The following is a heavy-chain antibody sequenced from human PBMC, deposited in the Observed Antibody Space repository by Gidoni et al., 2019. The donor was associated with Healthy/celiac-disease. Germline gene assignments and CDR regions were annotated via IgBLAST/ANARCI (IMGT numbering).Heavy chain of an antibody. V-gene: IGHV3-33*01. CDR3: ASPFGGYGSGKGPLRY. J-gene: IGHJ4*02. Sequence: QVQLVESGGGVVQPGRSLRLSCAASGFTFSSYGMHWVRQAPGKGLEWVAVIWYDGSNKYYADSVKGRFTISRDNSKNTLYLQMNSLRAEDTAVYYCASPFGGYGSGKGPLRYWGQGTLVTVSS. D-gene: IGHD3-10*01. CDR1: GFTFSSYG. CDR2: IWYDGSNK.